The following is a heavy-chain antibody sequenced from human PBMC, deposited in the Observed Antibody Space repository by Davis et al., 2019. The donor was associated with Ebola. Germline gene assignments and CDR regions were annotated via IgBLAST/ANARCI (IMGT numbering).Heavy chain of an antibody. V-gene: IGHV4-30-4*01. Sequence: PSETLSLTCTVSGGSISRGDYYWSWIRQPPGKGLEWIGYIYYSGSTYYNPSLKSRVTISVDTSKNQFSLKLSSVTAADTAVYYCARGRYNWNYDYYYGMDVWGQGTTVTVSS. D-gene: IGHD1-20*01. CDR1: GGSISRGDYY. J-gene: IGHJ6*02. CDR3: ARGRYNWNYDYYYGMDV. CDR2: IYYSGST.